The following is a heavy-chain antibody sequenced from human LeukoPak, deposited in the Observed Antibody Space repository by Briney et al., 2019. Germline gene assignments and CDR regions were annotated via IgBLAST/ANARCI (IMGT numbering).Heavy chain of an antibody. CDR2: ITWNGGST. CDR3: VKDRSFNRGEPIDY. CDR1: GFSFDDHG. V-gene: IGHV3-20*04. D-gene: IGHD3-16*01. Sequence: GGSLRLSCAASGFSFDDHGMSWVRQAPGQGLEWVSGITWNGGSTGYVDSVKGRFSISRDNAKDSLFLQMNSLRVDDTALYYCVKDRSFNRGEPIDYWGQGTLVVVSS. J-gene: IGHJ4*02.